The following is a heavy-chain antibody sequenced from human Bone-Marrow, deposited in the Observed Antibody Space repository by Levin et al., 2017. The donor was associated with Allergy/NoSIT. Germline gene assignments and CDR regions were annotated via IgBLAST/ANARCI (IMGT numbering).Heavy chain of an antibody. D-gene: IGHD5-18*01. CDR2: IDWEDDK. J-gene: IGHJ4*02. V-gene: IGHV2-70*13. CDR3: AGGRYTYGTGYYFDY. CDR1: GFSLSTSGMW. Sequence: SGPTLVKPTQTLTLTCTFSGFSLSTSGMWVSWIRQSPGKALEWLALIDWEDDKFYSPSLRARLTISKDTSKNQVVLSMTNMDPVDTGTFYCAGGRYTYGTGYYFDYWGQGTLVTVSS.